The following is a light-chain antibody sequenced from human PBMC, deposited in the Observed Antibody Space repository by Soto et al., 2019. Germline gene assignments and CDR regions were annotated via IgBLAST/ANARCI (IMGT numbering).Light chain of an antibody. V-gene: IGKV2-28*01. CDR3: MQALQTPLT. Sequence: DIVMTQSPLSLPVTPGEPASISCRSSQSLLHSNGYNYLDWYLQKPGQSPQLLIYLGSNRASGVPDRFSGSGSGTDFTLKISGVEAEDVGVYYCMQALQTPLTFGGGTKVEIK. CDR2: LGS. J-gene: IGKJ4*01. CDR1: QSLLHSNGYNY.